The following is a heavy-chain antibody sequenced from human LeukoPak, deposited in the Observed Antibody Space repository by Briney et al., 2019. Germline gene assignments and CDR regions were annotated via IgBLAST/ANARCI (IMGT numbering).Heavy chain of an antibody. CDR1: GGTFSSYA. V-gene: IGHV1-69*13. CDR2: IIPIFGTA. CDR3: ARGGSSTSSPGYYYYYMDV. D-gene: IGHD2-2*01. J-gene: IGHJ6*03. Sequence: GASVKVSCKASGGTFSSYAISWVRQAPGQGLEWMGGIIPIFGTANYAQKFQGRVTITADESTSTAYMELSSLRSEDTAVYYCARGGSSTSSPGYYYYYMDVWGKGTTVTVSS.